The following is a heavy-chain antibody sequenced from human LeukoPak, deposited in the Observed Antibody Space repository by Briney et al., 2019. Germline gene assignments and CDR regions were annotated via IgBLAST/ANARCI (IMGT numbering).Heavy chain of an antibody. J-gene: IGHJ3*02. Sequence: SETLSLTCAVYGGSLCGYYWSWIRQPPRKGLEWSWEINHSGSTTNNPSLRSPVTISLETSIKHFSLKLESMTAAGTALYFFWRAPRRAFDIWGQGTMVTVSS. CDR1: GGSLCGYY. V-gene: IGHV4-34*06. CDR2: INHSGST. CDR3: WRAPRRAFDI. D-gene: IGHD3-3*01.